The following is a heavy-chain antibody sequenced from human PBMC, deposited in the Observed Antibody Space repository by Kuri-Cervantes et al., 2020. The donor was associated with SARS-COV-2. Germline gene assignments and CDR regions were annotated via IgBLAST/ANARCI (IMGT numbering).Heavy chain of an antibody. CDR1: GGSISSYY. J-gene: IGHJ5*02. Sequence: SETLSLTCTVSGGSISSYYWSWIRQPPGKGLEWIGSIYYSGGTYYNPSLKSRVTISVDTSKNQFSLKLSSVTAADTAVYYCARHGVGGLNWFDPWGQGTLVTVSS. V-gene: IGHV4-59*05. CDR2: IYYSGGT. D-gene: IGHD3-16*01. CDR3: ARHGVGGLNWFDP.